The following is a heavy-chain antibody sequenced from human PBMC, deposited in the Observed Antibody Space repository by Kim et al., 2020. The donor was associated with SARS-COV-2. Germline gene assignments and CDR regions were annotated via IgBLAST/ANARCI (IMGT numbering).Heavy chain of an antibody. CDR3: ARLTSYPSFYYYSYAMDV. CDR1: GYSFTNYW. CDR2: IYPGDSDT. V-gene: IGHV5-51*01. J-gene: IGHJ6*02. Sequence: GESLKISCKGSGYSFTNYWIGWVRQMPGKGLEYMGIIYPGDSDTRYSPSFQGQVTISADKSISTAYLQWSSLKASDTAMCYFARLTSYPSFYYYSYAMDVWGQGTTVTVSS. D-gene: IGHD3-9*01.